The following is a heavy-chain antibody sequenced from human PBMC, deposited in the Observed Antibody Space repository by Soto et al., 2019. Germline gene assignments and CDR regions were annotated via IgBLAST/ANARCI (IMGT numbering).Heavy chain of an antibody. Sequence: ASVKVSCKASGGTFSIYAISWVRQAPGQGLEWMGGIIPIFGTANYAQKFQGRVTITADESTSTAYMELSSLRSEDTAVYYCESGPAPEDYYDSSGLDYWGQGSLVTVSS. CDR2: IIPIFGTA. V-gene: IGHV1-69*13. D-gene: IGHD3-22*01. CDR3: ESGPAPEDYYDSSGLDY. J-gene: IGHJ4*01. CDR1: GGTFSIYA.